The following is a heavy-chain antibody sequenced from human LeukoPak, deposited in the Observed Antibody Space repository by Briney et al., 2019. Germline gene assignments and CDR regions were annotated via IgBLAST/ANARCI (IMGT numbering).Heavy chain of an antibody. CDR1: GGSFSGYY. D-gene: IGHD3-3*01. J-gene: IGHJ4*02. CDR3: ARGLRFWSGYLYFDY. Sequence: ASETLSLTCAVYGGSFSGYYWSWIRQPPGKGLEWIGEINHSGSTNYNPSLKSRVTISVDTSKNQFSLKLSSVTAADTAVYYCARGLRFWSGYLYFDYWGQGTLVTVSS. V-gene: IGHV4-34*01. CDR2: INHSGST.